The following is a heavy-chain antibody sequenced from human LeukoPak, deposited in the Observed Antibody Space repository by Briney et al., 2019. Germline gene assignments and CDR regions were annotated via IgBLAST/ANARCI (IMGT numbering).Heavy chain of an antibody. V-gene: IGHV4-34*01. J-gene: IGHJ5*02. Sequence: PSETLSLTRAVYGGSFSGYYWSWVRQPPGMGLEWIGEVNLSGVTNSNPSLKSRITISLAMSKNHVSRKLSSVAAADTAVYYCARPVRGWFDPWGQGTLVTVSS. CDR1: GGSFSGYY. CDR3: ARPVRGWFDP. D-gene: IGHD3-10*01. CDR2: VNLSGVT.